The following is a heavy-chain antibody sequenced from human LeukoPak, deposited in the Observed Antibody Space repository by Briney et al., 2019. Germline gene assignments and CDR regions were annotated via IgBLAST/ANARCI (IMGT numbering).Heavy chain of an antibody. Sequence: ASVKVSCKASGYTFTSYDINWVRQATGQGLEWMGWMNPNSGNTGYAQKFQGRVTMTRNTSISTAYMELSRLRSEDTAVYYCARGSRYSSSWYRDYYYYYMDVWGKGTTVTISS. J-gene: IGHJ6*03. CDR1: GYTFTSYD. D-gene: IGHD6-13*01. CDR3: ARGSRYSSSWYRDYYYYYMDV. CDR2: MNPNSGNT. V-gene: IGHV1-8*01.